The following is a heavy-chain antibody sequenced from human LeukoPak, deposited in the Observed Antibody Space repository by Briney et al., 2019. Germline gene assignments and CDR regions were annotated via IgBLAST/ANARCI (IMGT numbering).Heavy chain of an antibody. V-gene: IGHV4-61*02. CDR1: GGSISSGSYY. CDR3: ARFPDYYYDSSGYYPRDAFDI. CDR2: IYTSGST. Sequence: SETLSLTCTVSGGSISSGSYYWSWIRQPAGKGLEWIGRIYTSGSTNYNPSLKSRVTISVDTSKNQFSLKLSSVTAADTAVYYCARFPDYYYDSSGYYPRDAFDIWGQGTMVTVSS. D-gene: IGHD3-22*01. J-gene: IGHJ3*02.